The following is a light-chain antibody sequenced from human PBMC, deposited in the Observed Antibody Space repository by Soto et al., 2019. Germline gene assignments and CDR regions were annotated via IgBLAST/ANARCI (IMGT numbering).Light chain of an antibody. CDR1: QDIGNA. J-gene: IGKJ1*01. V-gene: IGKV1-6*01. CDR2: AAS. CDR3: LQDYSYPRT. Sequence: AIQMTQSPSSLSASVGDRITITCRASQDIGNALGWYQQKPGKAPKLLIYAASSLVSGVPSRFSGSGSGTDFTLTISSLQPEDFATYYCLQDYSYPRTFGQGNRVEIK.